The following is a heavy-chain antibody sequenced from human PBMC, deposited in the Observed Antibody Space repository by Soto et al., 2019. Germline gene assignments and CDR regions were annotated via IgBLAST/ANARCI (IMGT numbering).Heavy chain of an antibody. D-gene: IGHD3-10*01. V-gene: IGHV3-9*01. CDR3: AKDVSGWSAGESPFPVDH. CDR2: IGWNSVNG. J-gene: IGHJ4*02. Sequence: DVHLVESGGGLVQPGRSLRLSCGASGFSFDDYAMHWVRQAPGKGLEWVAGIGWNSVNGDYADSVKGRFTISRDNAQNFLYLQMKSLRAEDTALYYCAKDVSGWSAGESPFPVDHWGQGTLVTVSS. CDR1: GFSFDDYA.